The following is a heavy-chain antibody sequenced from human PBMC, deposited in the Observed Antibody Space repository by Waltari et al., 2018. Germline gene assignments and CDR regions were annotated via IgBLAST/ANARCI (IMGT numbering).Heavy chain of an antibody. CDR1: GFTFNNYY. CDR3: AGAGLDW. J-gene: IGHJ4*02. CDR2: INQDETDK. V-gene: IGHV3-7*04. Sequence: ASGFTFNNYYMSWARQAPGKGLEWVANINQDETDKNYLDSVKGRFTISRDNTKNSLFLQMNSLRVEDTAVYYCAGAGLDWWGQGTLVTVSS.